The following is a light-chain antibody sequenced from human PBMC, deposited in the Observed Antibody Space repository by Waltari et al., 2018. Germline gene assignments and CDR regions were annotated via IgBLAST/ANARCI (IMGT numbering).Light chain of an antibody. CDR1: SGHSSYA. CDR2: VRSDGSH. CDR3: QTWGTGFVV. V-gene: IGLV4-69*02. Sequence: QLVVTQSPSASASLGASVNLTCTLSSGHSSYAISWHQQQSEKAPRYLMKVRSDGSHTKGDGIPDRFSGSSSGSWRYLTISSLQPEDEADYYCQTWGTGFVVFGGGTKLTVL. J-gene: IGLJ2*01.